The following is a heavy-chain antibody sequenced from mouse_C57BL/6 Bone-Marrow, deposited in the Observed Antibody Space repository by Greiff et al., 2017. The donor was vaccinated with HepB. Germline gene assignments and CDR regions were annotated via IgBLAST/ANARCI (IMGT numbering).Heavy chain of an antibody. CDR2: IDPNSGGT. D-gene: IGHD2-1*01. CDR3: ARSRSTMVKEWFAY. CDR1: GYTFTSYW. J-gene: IGHJ3*01. V-gene: IGHV1-72*01. Sequence: QVQLQQSGAELVKPGASVKLSCKASGYTFTSYWMHWVKQRPGRGLEWIGRIDPNSGGTKYNEKFKSKATLTVDKPSSTAYMQLSSLTSEDSAVYYCARSRSTMVKEWFAYWGQGTLVTVSA.